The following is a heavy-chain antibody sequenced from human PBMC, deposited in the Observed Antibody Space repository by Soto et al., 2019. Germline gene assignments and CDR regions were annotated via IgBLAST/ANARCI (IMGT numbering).Heavy chain of an antibody. J-gene: IGHJ4*01. V-gene: IGHV1-18*01. D-gene: IGHD3-3*01. CDR1: GYTFTSYG. Sequence: ASVKVSCKASGYTFTSYGISWVRQAPGQGLEWMGWIIAYNGNTNYAQKLQGRVTMTTDTSTSTAYMELRSLRSDDTAVYYCARDQCISTTDCAYNIKRHYAFWTGYPDLDYWG. CDR2: IIAYNGNT. CDR3: ARDQCISTTDCAYNIKRHYAFWTGYPDLDY.